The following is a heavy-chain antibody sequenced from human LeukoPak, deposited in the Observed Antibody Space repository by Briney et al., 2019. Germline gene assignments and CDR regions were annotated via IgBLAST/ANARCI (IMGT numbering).Heavy chain of an antibody. CDR3: AQEGYCSGGSCYE. D-gene: IGHD2-15*01. V-gene: IGHV4-31*03. J-gene: IGHJ4*02. CDR1: GGSISSGGYH. CDR2: IYYSGST. Sequence: SQTLSLTCTVSGGSISSGGYHWSWIRQHPGKGLEWIGYIYYSGSTYYNPSLKSRVTISVDTSKNQFSLKLSSVTAADTAVYYCAQEGYCSGGSCYEWGQGTLVTVSS.